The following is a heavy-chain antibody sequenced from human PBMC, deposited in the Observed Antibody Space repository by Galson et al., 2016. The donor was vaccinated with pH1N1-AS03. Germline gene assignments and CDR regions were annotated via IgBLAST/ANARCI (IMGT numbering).Heavy chain of an antibody. CDR1: GFTFSDNH. V-gene: IGHV3-11*04. J-gene: IGHJ4*02. Sequence: SLRLSCAASGFTFSDNHMSRIRQAPGRGLEYIGYISESGSGTVYRDSVKGRFTISRDNAKNSLYLQMNSLRAEDTAVYYCTRYARGPSFGGQGTLVTVSS. CDR3: TRYARGPSF. CDR2: ISESGSGT.